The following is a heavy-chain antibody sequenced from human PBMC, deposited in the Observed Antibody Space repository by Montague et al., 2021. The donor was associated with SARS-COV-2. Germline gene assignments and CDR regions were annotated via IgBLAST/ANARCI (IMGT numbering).Heavy chain of an antibody. CDR3: ARVAGGYYHDSSAYFDY. Sequence: SETPSLTCAVYGGSFSGYYWSWIRQPPGKGLEWIGEINQSGSTNYNPSLKSRVTLSVDTSKKQFSLKLSSLTAADTAVYYCARVAGGYYHDSSAYFDYWGQGSLVTVSS. J-gene: IGHJ4*02. V-gene: IGHV4-34*01. CDR1: GGSFSGYY. CDR2: INQSGST. D-gene: IGHD3-22*01.